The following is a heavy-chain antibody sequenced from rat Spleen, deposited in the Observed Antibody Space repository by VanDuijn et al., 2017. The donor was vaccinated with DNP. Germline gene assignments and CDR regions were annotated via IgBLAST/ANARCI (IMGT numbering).Heavy chain of an antibody. Sequence: EVQLVESGGGLVQPGRSLKLSCADSGFSFSDYNMAWVRQAPTKGLEWVASISNGGGNTYYRDSVKGRFTTSRDNEKSTLYLQMDSLRSEDTATYYCARPDYWGQGVMVTVSS. CDR2: ISNGGGNT. V-gene: IGHV5S23*01. CDR3: ARPDY. CDR1: GFSFSDYN. J-gene: IGHJ2*01.